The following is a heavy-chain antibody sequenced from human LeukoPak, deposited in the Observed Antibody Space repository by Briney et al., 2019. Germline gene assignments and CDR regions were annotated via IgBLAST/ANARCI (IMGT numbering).Heavy chain of an antibody. CDR3: AKDATPALGTVYMDV. J-gene: IGHJ6*03. D-gene: IGHD6-13*01. V-gene: IGHV3-48*04. CDR2: ISNFGDII. CDR1: GFTFSSYS. Sequence: GGSLRLSCAASGFTFSSYSMNWVRQAPGKGLEWISHISNFGDIIHYADSVEGRFTISRDNDKNSIYLQMNSLRAEDTAVYYCAKDATPALGTVYMDVWGKGTTVTISS.